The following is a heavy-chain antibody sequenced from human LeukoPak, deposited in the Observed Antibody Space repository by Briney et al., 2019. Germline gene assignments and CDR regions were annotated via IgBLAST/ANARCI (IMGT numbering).Heavy chain of an antibody. CDR1: GFTFSSYS. D-gene: IGHD3-10*01. CDR3: AKVVYNNADC. Sequence: PGGSLRLSCAASGFTFSSYSMNWVRQAPGKGLEWVSTIGHSGGDTYYADSVKGRFTISRDNSNSALYLQMNSLRPEDTAIYYCAKVVYNNADCWGQGNVVTVSS. CDR2: IGHSGGDT. J-gene: IGHJ4*02. V-gene: IGHV3-23*01.